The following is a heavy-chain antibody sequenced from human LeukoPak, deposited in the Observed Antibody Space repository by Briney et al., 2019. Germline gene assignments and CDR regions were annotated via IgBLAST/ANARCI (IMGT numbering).Heavy chain of an antibody. CDR2: ISSSGGST. V-gene: IGHV3-23*01. CDR3: AKELYKWLRAFDI. Sequence: GGSLRLSCAASGFTFSSYSMSWVRQAPGKGLEWVSAISSSGGSTDYTDSVKGRFTISRDNSKNTLYLQMNSLRAEDTAVYYCAKELYKWLRAFDIWGQGTMVTVSS. J-gene: IGHJ3*02. CDR1: GFTFSSYS. D-gene: IGHD5-12*01.